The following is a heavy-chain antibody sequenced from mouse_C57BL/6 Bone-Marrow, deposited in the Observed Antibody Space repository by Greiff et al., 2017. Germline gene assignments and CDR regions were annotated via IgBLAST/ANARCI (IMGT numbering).Heavy chain of an antibody. CDR2: IDPSDSYA. V-gene: IGHV1-69*01. Sequence: QVQLQQPGAELVMPGASVKLSCKASGYTFTSYWMHWVKQRPGQGLEWIGEIDPSDSYANYNQKFKGKSTLTVDKSSSTAYMQLSSLTSEDSAVYYCARTGFDYWGQGTTLTVSS. J-gene: IGHJ2*01. CDR3: ARTGFDY. D-gene: IGHD4-1*01. CDR1: GYTFTSYW.